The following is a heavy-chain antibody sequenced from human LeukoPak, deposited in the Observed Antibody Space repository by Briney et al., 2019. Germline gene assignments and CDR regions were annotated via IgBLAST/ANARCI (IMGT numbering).Heavy chain of an antibody. CDR2: TWSDGSKK. CDR3: ARDRYNSGIGYFEY. CDR1: GFTFNSYG. Sequence: GGSLRLSCAASGFTFNSYGMHWVRQAPGKGLEWVAVTWSDGSKKYYGDSVKGRFTISRDNSKNTLYLLMNNLRAEDTAVYHCARDRYNSGIGYFEYWGQGTLVTVSS. J-gene: IGHJ4*02. V-gene: IGHV3-33*01. D-gene: IGHD6-19*01.